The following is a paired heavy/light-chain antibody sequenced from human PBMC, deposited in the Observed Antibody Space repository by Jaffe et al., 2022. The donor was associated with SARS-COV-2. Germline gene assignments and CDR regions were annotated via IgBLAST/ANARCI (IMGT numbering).Light chain of an antibody. CDR1: SGHSSYA. Sequence: QLVLTQSPSASASLGASVKLTCTLSSGHSSYAIAWHQQQPEKGPRYLMKLNSDGSHSKGDGIPDRFSGSSSGAERYLTISSLQSEDEADYYCQTWGTGTVVFGGGTKLTVL. CDR3: QTWGTGTVV. J-gene: IGLJ2*01. CDR2: LNSDGSH. V-gene: IGLV4-69*01.
Heavy chain of an antibody. V-gene: IGHV3-23*01. CDR3: AKDILDDDYGDYGGTIFDY. J-gene: IGHJ4*02. Sequence: EVQLLESGGGLVQPGGSLRLSCAASGFTFSSYAMSWVRQAPGKGLEWVSAISGSGGSTYYADSVKGRFTISRDNSKNTLYLQMNSLRAEDTAVYYCAKDILDDDYGDYGGTIFDYWGQGTLVTVSS. CDR2: ISGSGGST. D-gene: IGHD4-17*01. CDR1: GFTFSSYA.